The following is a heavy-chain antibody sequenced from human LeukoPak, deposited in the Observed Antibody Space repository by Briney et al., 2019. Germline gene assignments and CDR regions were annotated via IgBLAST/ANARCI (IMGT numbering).Heavy chain of an antibody. Sequence: PGGSLPLSCPASGFIVSSNYMSWVRQAPGKGLEWVSVIYSGGSTYYADSVKGRFTISRDNSKNTLYLQMNSLRGEDTAMYYCARAIYRSAWYVNDYWGQGALVTVSS. V-gene: IGHV3-53*01. CDR3: ARAIYRSAWYVNDY. CDR1: GFIVSSNY. J-gene: IGHJ4*02. D-gene: IGHD6-19*01. CDR2: IYSGGST.